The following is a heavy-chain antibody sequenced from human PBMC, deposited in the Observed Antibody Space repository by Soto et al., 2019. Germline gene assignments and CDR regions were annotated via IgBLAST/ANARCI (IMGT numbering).Heavy chain of an antibody. J-gene: IGHJ5*02. Sequence: PGGSLRLSCAASGFTFSSYAMSWVRQAPGKGLEWVSAISGSGGSTYYADSVKGRFTISRDNSKNTLYLQMNSLRAEDTAVYYCAKGAPWYNWNDVNWFDPWGQGTLVTVSS. CDR2: ISGSGGST. CDR3: AKGAPWYNWNDVNWFDP. D-gene: IGHD1-20*01. V-gene: IGHV3-23*01. CDR1: GFTFSSYA.